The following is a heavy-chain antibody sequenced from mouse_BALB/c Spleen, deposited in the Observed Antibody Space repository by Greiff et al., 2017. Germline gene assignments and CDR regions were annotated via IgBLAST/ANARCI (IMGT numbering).Heavy chain of an antibody. CDR1: GFSLTSYG. D-gene: IGHD2-3*01. J-gene: IGHJ4*01. CDR3: AIYDGYLTGTDYAMDY. V-gene: IGHV2-2*02. CDR2: IWSGGST. Sequence: QVQLKQSGPGLVQPSQSLSITCTVSGFSLTSYGVHWVRQSPGKGLEWLGVIWSGGSTDYNAAFISRLSISKDNSKSQVFFKMNSLQANDTAIYYCAIYDGYLTGTDYAMDYWGQGTSVTVSS.